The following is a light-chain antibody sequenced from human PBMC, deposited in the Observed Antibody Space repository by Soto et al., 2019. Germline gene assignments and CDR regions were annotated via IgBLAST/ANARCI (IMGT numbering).Light chain of an antibody. Sequence: EIVLTQSPATLSLSPGERATLSCRASQSVSSYLAWYQQKPGQAPRLLIYDASNRATGIPGRFSGSGSGTDVTLTISSLEPEDFAVYYCQHHSNWLRTFGGGTKV. CDR1: QSVSSY. J-gene: IGKJ4*01. CDR2: DAS. V-gene: IGKV3-11*01. CDR3: QHHSNWLRT.